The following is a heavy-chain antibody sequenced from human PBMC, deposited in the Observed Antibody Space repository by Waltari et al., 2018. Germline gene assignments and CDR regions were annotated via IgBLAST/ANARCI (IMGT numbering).Heavy chain of an antibody. Sequence: QVQLQESGTGLVRHSETMSLSCTGSGGSISRYYWSWIRQPPGQGLELIWYIYYSGTTNYNPSLKSRVTISVDTPMTPISLKLSSVTAADTAVYYCARDPHLLTAIWAFDIWGQGTLVTVSS. J-gene: IGHJ3*02. CDR1: GGSISRYY. CDR3: ARDPHLLTAIWAFDI. D-gene: IGHD2-21*02. CDR2: IYYSGTT. V-gene: IGHV4-59*01.